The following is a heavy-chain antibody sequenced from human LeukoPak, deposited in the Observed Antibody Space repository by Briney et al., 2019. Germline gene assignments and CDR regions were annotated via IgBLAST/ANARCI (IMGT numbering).Heavy chain of an antibody. D-gene: IGHD3-10*01. Sequence: GASVNVSCKASGYTFTAYYVHWVRQAPGQGLEWMGRINPNSGGSNYAQKFQDRVTMTRDTSISTAYMELSRLTSDDTAMYYCARDLDRDDDYWGQGTMVTVSS. J-gene: IGHJ4*02. V-gene: IGHV1-2*06. CDR1: GYTFTAYY. CDR3: ARDLDRDDDY. CDR2: INPNSGGS.